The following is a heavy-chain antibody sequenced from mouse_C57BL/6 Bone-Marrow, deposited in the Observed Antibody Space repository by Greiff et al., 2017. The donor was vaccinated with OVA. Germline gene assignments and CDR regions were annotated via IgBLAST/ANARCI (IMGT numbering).Heavy chain of an antibody. D-gene: IGHD3-3*01. Sequence: QVQLQQSGAELARPGASVKLSCKASGYTFTSYGISWVKQRTGQGLEWIGEIYPRSGNTYYNEKFKGKATLTADKSSSTAYMELRSLTSEDSAVYFCARGDCGYWYFDVWGTGTTVTVSS. CDR1: GYTFTSYG. V-gene: IGHV1-81*01. CDR2: IYPRSGNT. J-gene: IGHJ1*03. CDR3: ARGDCGYWYFDV.